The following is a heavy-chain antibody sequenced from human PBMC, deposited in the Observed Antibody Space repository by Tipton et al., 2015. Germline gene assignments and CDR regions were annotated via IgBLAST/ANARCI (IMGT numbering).Heavy chain of an antibody. V-gene: IGHV4-59*01. D-gene: IGHD2-15*01. CDR2: IYYSGST. CDR3: ARGGNNWFDP. Sequence: LRLSCAASGFTFSDYWMNWVRQAPGKGLEWIGYIYYSGSTNYNPSLKSRVTISIDTSKNQFSLKLSSVTAADTAVYYCARGGNNWFDPWGQGTLVTVSS. J-gene: IGHJ5*02. CDR1: GFTFSDYW.